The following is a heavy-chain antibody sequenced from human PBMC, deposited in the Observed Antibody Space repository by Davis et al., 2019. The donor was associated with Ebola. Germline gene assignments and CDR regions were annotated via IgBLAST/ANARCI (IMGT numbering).Heavy chain of an antibody. D-gene: IGHD4-11*01. CDR1: GYTFTDYN. V-gene: IGHV1-2*06. J-gene: IGHJ4*02. Sequence: ASEKVSCKASGYTFTDYNIHWLRQAPGQGLEWRGRVILKSGATNYAQKFQGRVTMTRDTSISTVYMELSSLRYDDTADYYCARGHNYAHEYWGQGTLVTVSS. CDR3: ARGHNYAHEY. CDR2: VILKSGAT.